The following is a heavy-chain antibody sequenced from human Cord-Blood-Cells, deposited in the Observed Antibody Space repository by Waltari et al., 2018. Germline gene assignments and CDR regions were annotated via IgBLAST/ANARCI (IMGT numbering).Heavy chain of an antibody. Sequence: QVQLVQSGAEVKKPGASVKVSCKASGYTFTGYYMHWVRPAPGQGLEWMGWINPNSGGTNYAQKFQGRVTMTRDTSISTAYMELSRLRSDDTAVYYCARDGHSTSRQLVAFDIWGQGTMVTVSS. CDR3: ARDGHSTSRQLVAFDI. D-gene: IGHD6-6*01. V-gene: IGHV1-2*02. CDR1: GYTFTGYY. J-gene: IGHJ3*02. CDR2: INPNSGGT.